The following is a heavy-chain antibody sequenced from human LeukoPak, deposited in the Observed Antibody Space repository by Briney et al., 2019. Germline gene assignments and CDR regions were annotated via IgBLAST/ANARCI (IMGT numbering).Heavy chain of an antibody. Sequence: ASVKVSCKTSGYTFTSYPLTWVRQAPGQGLEWMGWITTYNGNTNYAQKLQGRVTITTDTSTSTAYMDLRGLRSDDTAVYFCARGYDYGDYVGDFDYWGQGTLVIVSS. D-gene: IGHD4-17*01. CDR1: GYTFTSYP. CDR2: ITTYNGNT. V-gene: IGHV1-18*01. CDR3: ARGYDYGDYVGDFDY. J-gene: IGHJ4*02.